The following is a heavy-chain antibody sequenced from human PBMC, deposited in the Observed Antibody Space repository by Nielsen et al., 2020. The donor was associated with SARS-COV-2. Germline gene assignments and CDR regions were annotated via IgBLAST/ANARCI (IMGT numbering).Heavy chain of an antibody. CDR3: AKDFHGSVADFFGN. CDR2: LSGSGDRT. V-gene: IGHV3-23*01. Sequence: GESLKISCTASGFTFSNSAMSWVRQTSGKGLEWVSSLSGSGDRTDYADSVTGRVIISRDNSKNTLHLQMHSLRAEDTALYFCAKDFHGSVADFFGNWGQGTLVSVSS. CDR1: GFTFSNSA. J-gene: IGHJ4*02. D-gene: IGHD2-2*03.